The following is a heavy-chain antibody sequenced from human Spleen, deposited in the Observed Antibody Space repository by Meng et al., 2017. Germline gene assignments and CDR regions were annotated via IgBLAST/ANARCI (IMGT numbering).Heavy chain of an antibody. CDR3: ARDLFTDSRYYDFWSGYPYYYYGMDV. D-gene: IGHD3-3*01. V-gene: IGHV3-7*01. CDR1: GFTFGDYA. Sequence: GESLKISCTASGFTFGDYAMSWFRQAPGKGLEWVANIKQDGSEKYYVDSVKGRFTISRDNAKNSLYLQMNSLRAEDTAVYYCARDLFTDSRYYDFWSGYPYYYYGMDVWGQGTTVTVSS. CDR2: IKQDGSEK. J-gene: IGHJ6*02.